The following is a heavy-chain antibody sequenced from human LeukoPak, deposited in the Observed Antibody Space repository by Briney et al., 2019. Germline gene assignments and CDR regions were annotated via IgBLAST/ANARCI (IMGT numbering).Heavy chain of an antibody. CDR3: ASTRRSSVVGAINWFDP. J-gene: IGHJ5*02. CDR2: IYYSGST. Sequence: SETLSLTCTFSVGSFSIIIYNWGGIPQPPGKGRSGMGRIYYSGSTYYNPSLKSRVTISVDTSKNQFSPKLSSVTAADTAVYYCASTRRSSVVGAINWFDPWGQGTLVTVSS. V-gene: IGHV4-39*01. CDR1: VGSFSIIIYN. D-gene: IGHD1-26*01.